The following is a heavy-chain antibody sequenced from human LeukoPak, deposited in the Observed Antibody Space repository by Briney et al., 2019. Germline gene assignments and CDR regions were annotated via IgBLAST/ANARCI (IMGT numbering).Heavy chain of an antibody. CDR2: IYYSGST. Sequence: SETLSLTCTVSGGSISSYYWSWIRQPPGKGLEWIGYIYYSGSTNYNPSLKSRVTISVDTSENQFSLKLSSVTAADTAVYYCARGNGPRRDGYKPFDYWGQGTLVTVSS. CDR3: ARGNGPRRDGYKPFDY. J-gene: IGHJ4*02. V-gene: IGHV4-59*01. D-gene: IGHD5-24*01. CDR1: GGSISSYY.